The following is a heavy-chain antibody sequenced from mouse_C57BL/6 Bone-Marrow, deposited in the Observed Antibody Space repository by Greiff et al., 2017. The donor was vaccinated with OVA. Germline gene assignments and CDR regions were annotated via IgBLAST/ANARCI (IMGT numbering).Heavy chain of an antibody. V-gene: IGHV1-52*01. D-gene: IGHD1-1*01. Sequence: QVQLQQPGAELVRPGSSVKLSCKASGYTFTSYWMHWVKQRPIQGLEWIGNIDPSDSETHYNQKFKDKATLTVDKSSSTAYMQLSSLTSEDSAVYYCAREINTVVDSLWYFDVWGTGTTVTVSS. CDR1: GYTFTSYW. CDR3: AREINTVVDSLWYFDV. J-gene: IGHJ1*03. CDR2: IDPSDSET.